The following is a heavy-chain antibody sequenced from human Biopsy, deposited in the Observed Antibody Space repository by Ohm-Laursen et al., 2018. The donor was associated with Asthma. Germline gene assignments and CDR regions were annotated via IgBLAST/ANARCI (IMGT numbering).Heavy chain of an antibody. J-gene: IGHJ4*02. CDR3: ARGWNCGSDCYSLDS. CDR2: IYRNGDT. CDR1: GDSIDSGDYS. Sequence: TLSLTCAVSGDSIDSGDYSWTWIRQSPGVGLEWIGYIYRNGDTYYNPTLKIRFTISIDRSKNQFSLRLRCVTAADTAVYYCARGWNCGSDCYSLDSWGQGTLVTVSS. D-gene: IGHD2-21*02. V-gene: IGHV4-30-2*06.